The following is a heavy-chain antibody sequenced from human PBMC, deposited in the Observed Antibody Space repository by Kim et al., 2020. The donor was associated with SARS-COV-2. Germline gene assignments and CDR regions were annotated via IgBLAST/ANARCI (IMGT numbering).Heavy chain of an antibody. CDR3: ARVELITVAGIDY. Sequence: GGSLRLSCAASGFTFSSYWMHWVRQAPGKGLVWVSRINSDGSSTSYADSVKGRFTISRDNAKNTLYLQMNSLRAEDTAVYYCARVELITVAGIDYWGQGTLVTVSS. D-gene: IGHD6-19*01. V-gene: IGHV3-74*01. CDR2: INSDGSST. J-gene: IGHJ4*02. CDR1: GFTFSSYW.